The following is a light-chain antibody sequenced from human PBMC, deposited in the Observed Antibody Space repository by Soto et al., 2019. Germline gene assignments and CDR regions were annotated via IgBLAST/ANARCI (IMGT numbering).Light chain of an antibody. V-gene: IGLV2-14*01. CDR3: SSYTSSSTYV. CDR1: SSDVGGSNY. Sequence: QSALTQPASVSGSPGQSITISCTGTSSDVGGSNYVSWYQQHPGKAPKLMIYDVSNRPSGVSNRFSGSKSVNTASLTISGLQAEDEADYYCSSYTSSSTYVFGTGTKLTVL. J-gene: IGLJ1*01. CDR2: DVS.